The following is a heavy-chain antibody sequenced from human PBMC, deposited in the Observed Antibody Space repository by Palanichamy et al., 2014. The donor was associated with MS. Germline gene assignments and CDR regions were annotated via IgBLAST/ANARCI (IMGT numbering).Heavy chain of an antibody. Sequence: EVQLLESGGGLVQPGGSLRLSCAASGFTFGTYAMSWVRQAPGKGLEWVSAISDNGYSTYYADSVRGRFTVSSDTSKNTLYLQMNTLRADDTAIYHCAKHHLGSAWHHISYWGQGTLVSVSS. CDR1: GFTFGTYA. J-gene: IGHJ4*02. CDR3: AKHHLGSAWHHISY. V-gene: IGHV3-23*01. CDR2: ISDNGYST. D-gene: IGHD6-19*01.